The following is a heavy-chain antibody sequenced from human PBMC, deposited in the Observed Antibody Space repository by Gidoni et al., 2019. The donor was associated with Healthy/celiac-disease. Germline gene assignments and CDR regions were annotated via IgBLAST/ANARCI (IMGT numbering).Heavy chain of an antibody. CDR1: GGSFSGYY. CDR3: ARGPKPGYSSSWYYYYYGMDV. J-gene: IGHJ6*02. CDR2: INHSGST. Sequence: QVQLQQWGAGLLKPSETLSLTCAVYGGSFSGYYWSWIRQPPGKGLEWIGEINHSGSTNYNPSLKSRVTISVDTSKNQFSLKLSSVTAADTAVYYCARGPKPGYSSSWYYYYYGMDVWGQGTTVTVSS. V-gene: IGHV4-34*01. D-gene: IGHD6-13*01.